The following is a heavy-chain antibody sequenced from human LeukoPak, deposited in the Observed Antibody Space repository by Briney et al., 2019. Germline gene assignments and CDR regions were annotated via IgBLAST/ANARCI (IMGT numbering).Heavy chain of an antibody. CDR2: IKQDGSEK. J-gene: IGHJ4*02. Sequence: GGSLRLSCAASGFTFSSYWMSWVRQAPGKGLEWVANIKQDGSEKYYVDSVKGRFTISRDNTKNSVFLQMNSLRAEDTAVYYCSRDVNNTFDYWGQGTLVTVSS. D-gene: IGHD1-14*01. CDR1: GFTFSSYW. V-gene: IGHV3-7*01. CDR3: SRDVNNTFDY.